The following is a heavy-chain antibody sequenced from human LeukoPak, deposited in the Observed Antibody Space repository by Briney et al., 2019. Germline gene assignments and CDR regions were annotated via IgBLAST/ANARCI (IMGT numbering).Heavy chain of an antibody. Sequence: PGGSLRLSCAASGFTFGDYAMHWVRQAPGKGLEWVSRISWNSGVIGYADSVKGRFTISRDNAKNSLYLQMNSLRAEDTAFYYCAKDSYSGYGDGYFDYWGQGTLVTVSS. CDR1: GFTFGDYA. CDR2: ISWNSGVI. CDR3: AKDSYSGYGDGYFDY. D-gene: IGHD5-12*01. V-gene: IGHV3-9*01. J-gene: IGHJ4*02.